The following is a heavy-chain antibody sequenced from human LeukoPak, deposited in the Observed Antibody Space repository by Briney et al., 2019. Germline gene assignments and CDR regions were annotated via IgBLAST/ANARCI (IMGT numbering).Heavy chain of an antibody. V-gene: IGHV4-34*01. CDR3: AREGLRNAYNPLGY. CDR1: GGSFSAYY. CDR2: IKQSENT. J-gene: IGHJ4*02. Sequence: SETLSLTCAVYGGSFSAYYWTWIRQPPGKGLEWIGEIKQSENTNYNPSLKSRVTISIDPSKNQISLKLNSVTAADTAVYFCAREGLRNAYNPLGYWGKGTLVTVSS. D-gene: IGHD5-24*01.